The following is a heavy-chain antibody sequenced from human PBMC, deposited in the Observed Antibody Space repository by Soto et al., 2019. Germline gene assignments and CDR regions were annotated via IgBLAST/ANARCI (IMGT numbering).Heavy chain of an antibody. Sequence: QVQLVQSGGEVKRPGASVKVSCKPSGYTFTNYVSDWVRQAPGQGLEWMGWISPFNGHTKDAQKFQGRVTLTTDTSTSTAYMELTSLRFDDTAVYYCARDAGGGSYLAYWGQGTLVTVSS. CDR1: GYTFTNYV. CDR2: ISPFNGHT. D-gene: IGHD1-26*01. J-gene: IGHJ4*02. V-gene: IGHV1-18*01. CDR3: ARDAGGGSYLAY.